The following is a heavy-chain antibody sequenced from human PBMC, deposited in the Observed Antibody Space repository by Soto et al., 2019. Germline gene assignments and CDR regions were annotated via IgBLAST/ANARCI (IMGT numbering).Heavy chain of an antibody. J-gene: IGHJ5*02. CDR1: GFTFSSYA. D-gene: IGHD2-15*01. CDR2: ISYDGSNK. CDR3: ARDRKIYCSGGSCYGWFDP. Sequence: PGGSLRLSCAASGFTFSSYAMHWVRQAPGKGLEWVAVISYDGSNKYYADSVKGRFTISRDNSKNTLYLQMNSLRAEDTAVYYCARDRKIYCSGGSCYGWFDPWGQGTLVTVSS. V-gene: IGHV3-30-3*01.